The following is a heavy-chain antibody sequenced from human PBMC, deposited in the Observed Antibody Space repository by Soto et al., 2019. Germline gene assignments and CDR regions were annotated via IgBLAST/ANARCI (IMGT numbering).Heavy chain of an antibody. V-gene: IGHV1-2*04. CDR2: INPNSGGT. CDR1: GYTFTGYY. J-gene: IGHJ6*03. Sequence: ASVKVSCKASGYTFTGYYMHWVRQAPGQGLEWMGWINPNSGGTNYAQKFQGWVTMTRDTSISTAYMELSRLRSDDTAVYYCARGGWSDSSSWYPTPNYYHYMDVWGKGTTVTVSS. CDR3: ARGGWSDSSSWYPTPNYYHYMDV. D-gene: IGHD6-13*01.